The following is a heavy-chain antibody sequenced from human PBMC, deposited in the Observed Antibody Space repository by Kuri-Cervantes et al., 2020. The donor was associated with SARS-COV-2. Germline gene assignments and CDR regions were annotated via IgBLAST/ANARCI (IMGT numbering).Heavy chain of an antibody. V-gene: IGHV3-7*02. CDR3: VCDTNRVKVY. J-gene: IGHJ4*02. CDR1: GFTFRSYW. D-gene: IGHD5-18*01. Sequence: GESLKISCAVSGFTFRSYWMSWVRQAPGKGLEYVANINQDGSATYYVDSVKGRFTISRDNTESSLYLQMNSLRAEDTAVYYCVCDTNRVKVYWGQGTLATVSS. CDR2: INQDGSAT.